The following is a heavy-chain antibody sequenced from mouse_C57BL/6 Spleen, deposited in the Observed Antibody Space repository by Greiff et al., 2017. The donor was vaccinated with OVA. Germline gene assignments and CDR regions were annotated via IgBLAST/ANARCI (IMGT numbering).Heavy chain of an antibody. J-gene: IGHJ3*01. Sequence: EVNVVDSGGDLVKPGGSLKLSCAASGFTFSSYGMSWVRQTPDMRLEWVAPISSGGSYTCYPDSVKGRFTISRYNAKNTLYLQMSSLKSEDTAMSYCARQGTAWFAYWGQGTLVTVSA. CDR2: ISSGGSYT. V-gene: IGHV5-6*01. CDR1: GFTFSSYG. D-gene: IGHD4-1*01. CDR3: ARQGTAWFAY.